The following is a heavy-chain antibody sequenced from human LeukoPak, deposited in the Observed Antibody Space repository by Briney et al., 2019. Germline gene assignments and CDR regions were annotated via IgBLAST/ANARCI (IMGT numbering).Heavy chain of an antibody. Sequence: GGSLRLSCAASGFTFSTYAMNWVRQAPGKGLEWVSLISDSGDNTYYADSVKGRFTISRDNSKNTVSLQMSSLRAGDTAVYYCARAGATVTTNYFDPWGQGTLVTVSS. CDR3: ARAGATVTTNYFDP. V-gene: IGHV3-23*01. CDR2: ISDSGDNT. J-gene: IGHJ5*02. D-gene: IGHD4-11*01. CDR1: GFTFSTYA.